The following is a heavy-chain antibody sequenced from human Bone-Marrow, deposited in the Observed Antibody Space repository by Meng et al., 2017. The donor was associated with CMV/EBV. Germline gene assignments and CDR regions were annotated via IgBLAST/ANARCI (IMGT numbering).Heavy chain of an antibody. J-gene: IGHJ5*02. D-gene: IGHD1-1*01. CDR3: ARNLEMGWFDP. V-gene: IGHV4-59*01. CDR1: GGSISSYY. Sequence: SETLSLTCTVSGGSISSYYWSWIRQPPGKALEWIGYISDRGRTNYNPSLRSRVTMSVDTSKNHFSLKLRSLTAADTAMYHCARNLEMGWFDPWGQGTLVTVSS. CDR2: ISDRGRT.